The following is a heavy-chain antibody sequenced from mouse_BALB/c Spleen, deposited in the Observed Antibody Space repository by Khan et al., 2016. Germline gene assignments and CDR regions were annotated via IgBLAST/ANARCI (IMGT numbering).Heavy chain of an antibody. CDR3: TAKVYCFGY. J-gene: IGHJ2*01. CDR1: GFTFSSYA. V-gene: IGHV5-6-5*01. CDR2: ISSGGSS. Sequence: EVELVESGGGLVKPGGSLKLSCAASGFTFSSYAMSWVRQTPEKRLEWVASISSGGSSFYPDILKDRFTISRDNARNILSLLMSSLRSEDTAMYYCTAKVYCFGYWGQGTTLTVSS.